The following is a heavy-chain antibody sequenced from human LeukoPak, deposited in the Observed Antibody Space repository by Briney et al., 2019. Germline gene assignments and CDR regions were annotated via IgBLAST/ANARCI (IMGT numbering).Heavy chain of an antibody. V-gene: IGHV4-59*01. D-gene: IGHD1-26*01. Sequence: SETLSLTCTVSGGSISTYFWSWLRQPPGKGLEWIGYIYHSGSTNYNPSLKSRVTISVDTSKNQFSLKLSSVTAADTAVYYCARSNSATYEAWFDPWGQGTLVTVSS. CDR3: ARSNSATYEAWFDP. CDR2: IYHSGST. CDR1: GGSISTYF. J-gene: IGHJ5*02.